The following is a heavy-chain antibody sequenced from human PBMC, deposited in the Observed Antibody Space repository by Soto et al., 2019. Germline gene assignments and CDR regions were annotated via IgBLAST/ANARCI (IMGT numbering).Heavy chain of an antibody. CDR3: ASYRGALYFDS. V-gene: IGHV4-59*01. CDR1: GRSMSSNY. Sequence: QVHLQESGPGLVKPSETLSLTCSVSGRSMSSNYWSWIRQSPDKGLEWLGYVFYGGTDYNPSLEGRITMSVETSKSQFSRKLTSVTAADTAVYYCASYRGALYFDSWGQGILVTVSS. J-gene: IGHJ4*02. D-gene: IGHD4-4*01. CDR2: VFYGGT.